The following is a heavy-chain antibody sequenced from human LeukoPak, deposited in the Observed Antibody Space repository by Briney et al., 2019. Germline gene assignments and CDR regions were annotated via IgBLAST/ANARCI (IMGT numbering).Heavy chain of an antibody. CDR3: ARGYCSSTSYYRGAFDI. J-gene: IGHJ3*02. V-gene: IGHV4-30-4*08. CDR1: GGSISSGDYY. CDR2: IYYSGST. D-gene: IGHD2-2*01. Sequence: SETLSLTCTVSGGSISSGDYYWNWIRQPPGKGLEWIGYIYYSGSTYYNPSLKSRVSISIDTSKNQFSLKLSSVTAADTAVYYCARGYCSSTSYYRGAFDIWGQGTMVTVSS.